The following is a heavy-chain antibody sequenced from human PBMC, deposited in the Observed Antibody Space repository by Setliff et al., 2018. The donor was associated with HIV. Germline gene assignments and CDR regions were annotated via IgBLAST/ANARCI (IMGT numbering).Heavy chain of an antibody. Sequence: KPSETLSLTCTVSGGSISSGSYYWSWIRQPAGRGLEWIGRIYTSGSTNYNPSLKSRVTMSVDTSKNQFSLNLTSVTAADTAVYYCARGRFVGFDFWGQGTLVTVSS. V-gene: IGHV4-61*02. D-gene: IGHD3-16*02. CDR2: IYTSGST. CDR3: ARGRFVGFDF. CDR1: GGSISSGSYY. J-gene: IGHJ4*02.